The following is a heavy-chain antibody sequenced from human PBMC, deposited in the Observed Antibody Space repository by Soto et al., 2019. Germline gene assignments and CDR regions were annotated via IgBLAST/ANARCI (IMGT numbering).Heavy chain of an antibody. CDR3: ARYKSNYYYGMDV. D-gene: IGHD1-20*01. Sequence: SETMYLTCAVYGGSISSYYWSWIRQPPGKGLEWIGYIYYSGITNYNPSLKSRVTISVDTSKNQFSLKLSSVTAADTAVYYCARYKSNYYYGMDVWGQGTTVTVSS. J-gene: IGHJ6*02. V-gene: IGHV4-59*01. CDR1: GGSISSYY. CDR2: IYYSGIT.